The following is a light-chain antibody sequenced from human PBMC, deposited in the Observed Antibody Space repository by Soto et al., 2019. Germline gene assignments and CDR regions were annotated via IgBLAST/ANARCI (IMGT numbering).Light chain of an antibody. CDR1: QSISSY. Sequence: DIQMTQSPSSLSASVGDRVTITCRASQSISSYLNWYQQKPGKAPKLLIYAASSLQSGVPSRFSGSGSGTDFTLTISSLQPEDFATYYCKQSYSTHYTFGQGTKLEIK. V-gene: IGKV1-39*01. CDR2: AAS. CDR3: KQSYSTHYT. J-gene: IGKJ2*01.